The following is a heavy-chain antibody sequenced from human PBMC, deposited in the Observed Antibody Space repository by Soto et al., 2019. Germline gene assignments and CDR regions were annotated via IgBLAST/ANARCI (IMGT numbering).Heavy chain of an antibody. V-gene: IGHV3-11*05. CDR3: ARDCIAVGGVCITTDAFDI. CDR2: ISSSSSYT. J-gene: IGHJ3*02. Sequence: QVQLVESGGGLVKPGGSLRLSCAASGFTFSDYYMSWIRQAPGKGLEWVSYISSSSSYTNYADSVKGRFTISRDNAKNSLYLQMNSLRGEDTAVYYCARDCIAVGGVCITTDAFDIWGQGTMVTVSS. D-gene: IGHD6-19*01. CDR1: GFTFSDYY.